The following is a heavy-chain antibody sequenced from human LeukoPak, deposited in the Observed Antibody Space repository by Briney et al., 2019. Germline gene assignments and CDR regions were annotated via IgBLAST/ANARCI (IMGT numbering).Heavy chain of an antibody. CDR3: ARETLGYSYGYYLDY. J-gene: IGHJ4*02. CDR1: GFTFSIYS. V-gene: IGHV3-21*01. CDR2: ISSDSSYT. Sequence: GGSLRLSCAASGFTFSIYSMNWVRQAPGKGLEWVSSISSDSSYTDYADSLKGRFTISRDNSKNTLYLQMNSLRAEDTAVYYCARETLGYSYGYYLDYWGQGTLVTVSS. D-gene: IGHD5-18*01.